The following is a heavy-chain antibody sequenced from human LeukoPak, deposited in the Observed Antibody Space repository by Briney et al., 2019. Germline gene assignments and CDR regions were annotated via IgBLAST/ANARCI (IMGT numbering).Heavy chain of an antibody. Sequence: SETLSLTCTVSGGSISSGDYYWSWIRQPPGKGLERIGYIYYSGSTYYNPSLKSRVTISVDTSKNQFSLKLSSATAADTAVYYCARNVVSVEWLPLDYWGQGTLVTVSS. CDR3: ARNVVSVEWLPLDY. D-gene: IGHD3-3*01. V-gene: IGHV4-30-4*08. CDR2: IYYSGST. CDR1: GGSISSGDYY. J-gene: IGHJ4*02.